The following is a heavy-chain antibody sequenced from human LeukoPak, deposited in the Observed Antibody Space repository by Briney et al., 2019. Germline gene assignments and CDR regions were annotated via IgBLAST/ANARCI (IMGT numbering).Heavy chain of an antibody. CDR3: ARGGIGATMVRGVPSPGNWFDP. CDR1: GGSLSSGGYY. J-gene: IGHJ5*02. D-gene: IGHD3-10*01. CDR2: IYYIGST. Sequence: PSETLSLTCTVSGGSLSSGGYYWRWIRQHPGTGLEWIGYIYYIGSTYYHPPLKSRVTISVDTSKNQFSLKPSSVTAADTAVYYCARGGIGATMVRGVPSPGNWFDPWGQGTLVTVSS. V-gene: IGHV4-31*03.